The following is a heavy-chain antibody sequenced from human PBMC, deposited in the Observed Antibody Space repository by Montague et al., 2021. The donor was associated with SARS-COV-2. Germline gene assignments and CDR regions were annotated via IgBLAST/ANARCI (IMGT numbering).Heavy chain of an antibody. J-gene: IGHJ4*02. V-gene: IGHV4-39*01. CDR3: ARHLAISGPAAVSDY. Sequence: SETLSLTCTVSGDSISSGHFYWGWIRQPPGKGLEWVGTIHYSGITYYXXXLKSRVTISVDTSRNQFSLKLSSVTAADTAIYYCARHLAISGPAAVSDYWGQGTLVTVSS. CDR1: GDSISSGHFY. D-gene: IGHD2-2*01. CDR2: IHYSGIT.